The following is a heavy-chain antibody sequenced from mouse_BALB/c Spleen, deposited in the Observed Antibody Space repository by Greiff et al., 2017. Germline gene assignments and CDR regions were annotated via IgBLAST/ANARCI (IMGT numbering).Heavy chain of an antibody. CDR2: ISSGSSTI. CDR3: ARGGRSWYFDV. D-gene: IGHD3-3*01. CDR1: GFTFSSFG. V-gene: IGHV5-17*02. J-gene: IGHJ1*01. Sequence: AASGFTFSSFGMHWVRQAPEKGLEWVAYISSGSSTIYYADTVKGRFTISRDNPKNTLFLQMTSLRSEDTAMYYCARGGRSWYFDVWGAGTTVTVSS.